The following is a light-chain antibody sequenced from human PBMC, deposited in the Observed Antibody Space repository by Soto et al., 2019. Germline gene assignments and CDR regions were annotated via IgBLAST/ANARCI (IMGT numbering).Light chain of an antibody. V-gene: IGKV3-20*01. J-gene: IGKJ4*01. Sequence: EIVLTQSPGTLSLSPGERATLSCRASQSVRSNYLAWYQQKPGQAPRLLIYGASSRATGIPDRFSGSGSGTDFTLTISSLQSEDFAVYYCQQYNNWPLTFGGGTKVEIK. CDR2: GAS. CDR1: QSVRSNY. CDR3: QQYNNWPLT.